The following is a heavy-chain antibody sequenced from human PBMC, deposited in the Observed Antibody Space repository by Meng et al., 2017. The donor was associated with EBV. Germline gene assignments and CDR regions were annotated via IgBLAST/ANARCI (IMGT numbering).Heavy chain of an antibody. D-gene: IGHD2-21*01. CDR1: GFIFRDPA. Sequence: VGPGGGLVQLGGSPNTSCGASGFIFRDPALHWVGQDSGKGLEWVGRVETKTSKYATAYAASVKGRFSVSRDDSKNMVFLEMNSLKTEDTARYYCWGDLNSGSYWGQGTLVTVSS. CDR3: WGDLNSGSY. CDR2: VETKTSKYAT. V-gene: IGHV3-73*01. J-gene: IGHJ4*02.